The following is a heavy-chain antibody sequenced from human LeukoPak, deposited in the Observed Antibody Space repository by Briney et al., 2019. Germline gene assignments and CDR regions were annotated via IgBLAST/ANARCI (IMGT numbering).Heavy chain of an antibody. CDR3: ARGGSYVHY. Sequence: GGSLRLSCAASGFTFSSYAMSWVRQAPGKGLEWVSAISGSGDNTYYADSVKGRFTISRDNSKNTLYLQMNSLRADDTAVYYCARGGSYVHYWGQGTLVTVSS. CDR2: ISGSGDNT. CDR1: GFTFSSYA. V-gene: IGHV3-23*01. D-gene: IGHD1-26*01. J-gene: IGHJ4*02.